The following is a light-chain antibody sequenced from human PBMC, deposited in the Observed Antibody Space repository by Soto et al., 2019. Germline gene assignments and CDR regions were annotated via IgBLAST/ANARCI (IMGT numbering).Light chain of an antibody. CDR3: CSYTGGNTWV. CDR1: SSDIGTYNL. J-gene: IGLJ3*02. Sequence: QSVLTQPASVSGSPGQSITISCTGTSSDIGTYNLVSWYQQHPGKAPKLMIYQATKWPSGVSNRFSGSKSGNTASLTISGLQPEDEADYYCCSYTGGNTWVFGGGTKLTV. CDR2: QAT. V-gene: IGLV2-23*01.